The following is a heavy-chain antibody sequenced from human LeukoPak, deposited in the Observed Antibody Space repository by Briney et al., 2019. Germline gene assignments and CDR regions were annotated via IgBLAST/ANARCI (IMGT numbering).Heavy chain of an antibody. V-gene: IGHV5-51*01. D-gene: IGHD3-22*01. CDR1: GYNFTTYW. J-gene: IGHJ4*02. Sequence: GESLKISCEGSGYNFTTYWIGWVRQMPGKGLEWMGIIYPGDFDTRYSPSFQGQVTISADKSISTAYLRWSSLEASDTAMYYCARHGIGYYDSSGYSDYWGQGTLVTVSS. CDR3: ARHGIGYYDSSGYSDY. CDR2: IYPGDFDT.